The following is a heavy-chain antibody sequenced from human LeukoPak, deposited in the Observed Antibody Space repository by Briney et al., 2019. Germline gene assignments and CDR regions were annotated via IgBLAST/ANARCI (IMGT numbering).Heavy chain of an antibody. J-gene: IGHJ4*02. CDR3: ARQTGSGLFILP. CDR2: VYYSGNT. CDR1: GGSISSSSYS. V-gene: IGHV4-39*01. Sequence: KPSETLSLTCTVSGGSISSSSYSWGWIRQPPGKGLEWIGSVYYSGNTYYNASLKSQVSISIDTPKNQFSLRLTSVTAADTAVYYCARQTGSGLFILPGGQGTLVTVPS. D-gene: IGHD3/OR15-3a*01.